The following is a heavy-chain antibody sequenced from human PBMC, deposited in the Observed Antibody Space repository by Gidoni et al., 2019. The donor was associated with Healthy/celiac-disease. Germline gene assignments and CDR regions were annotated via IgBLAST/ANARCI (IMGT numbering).Heavy chain of an antibody. D-gene: IGHD5-12*01. V-gene: IGHV3-23*01. Sequence: PGKGLEWVSAISGSGGSTYYADSVKGRFTISRDNSKNTLYLQMNSLRAEDTAVYYCAKDSRVVATISFGDYWGQGTLVTVSS. J-gene: IGHJ4*02. CDR3: AKDSRVVATISFGDY. CDR2: ISGSGGST.